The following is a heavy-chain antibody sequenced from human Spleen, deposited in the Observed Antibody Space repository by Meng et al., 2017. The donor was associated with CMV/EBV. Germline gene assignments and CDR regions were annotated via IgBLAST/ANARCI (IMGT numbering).Heavy chain of an antibody. V-gene: IGHV3-23*01. D-gene: IGHD3-22*01. J-gene: IGHJ4*02. CDR3: ARDLQDSSGYHGLDY. CDR2: ISDSGGST. Sequence: GGSLRLSCAASGFTFSSYAMSWVRQAPGKGLEWVAAISDSGGSTYYAVSVKGRFTISRDNSKNTLYLQMNSLTTDDTAVYYCARDLQDSSGYHGLDYWGQGTVVTVSS. CDR1: GFTFSSYA.